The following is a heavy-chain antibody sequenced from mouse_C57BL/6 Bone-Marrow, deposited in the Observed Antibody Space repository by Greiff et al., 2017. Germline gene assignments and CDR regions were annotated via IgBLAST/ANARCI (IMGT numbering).Heavy chain of an antibody. Sequence: EVQLQESGGGLVQPGGSLKLSCAASGFTFSDYYMYWVRQTPEKRLEWVAYISNGGGSTYYPDTVKGRFTISRDNAKNTLYLQMSRLKSEDTAMYYCARHYYGSPYYYAMDYWGQGTSVTVSS. CDR3: ARHYYGSPYYYAMDY. CDR1: GFTFSDYY. CDR2: ISNGGGST. J-gene: IGHJ4*01. V-gene: IGHV5-12*01. D-gene: IGHD1-1*01.